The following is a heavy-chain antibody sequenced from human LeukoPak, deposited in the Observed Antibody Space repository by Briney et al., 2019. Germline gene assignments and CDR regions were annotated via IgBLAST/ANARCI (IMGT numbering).Heavy chain of an antibody. Sequence: GGSLRLSCAASGFAFSSQAMGWVRQAPGKGLEWVSVISDSGSITYYADSVKGRSTISRDNAKNSLYLQMNSLRAEDTAVYYCARSSGWYGWGQGTLVTVSS. D-gene: IGHD6-19*01. CDR3: ARSSGWYG. J-gene: IGHJ4*02. V-gene: IGHV3-48*03. CDR1: GFAFSSQA. CDR2: ISDSGSIT.